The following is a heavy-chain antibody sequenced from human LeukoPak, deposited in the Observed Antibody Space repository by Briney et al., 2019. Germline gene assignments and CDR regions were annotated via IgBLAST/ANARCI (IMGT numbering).Heavy chain of an antibody. J-gene: IGHJ3*02. CDR2: IIPIFGTA. Sequence: ASVKVSCKPSGGTFSSYAISWVRQAPGQGLEWMGGIIPIFGTANYAQKFQGRVTITTDESTSTAYMELSSLRSEDTAVYYCARGGRYSSGWYGEAFDIWGQGTMVTVSS. CDR1: GGTFSSYA. CDR3: ARGGRYSSGWYGEAFDI. D-gene: IGHD6-19*01. V-gene: IGHV1-69*05.